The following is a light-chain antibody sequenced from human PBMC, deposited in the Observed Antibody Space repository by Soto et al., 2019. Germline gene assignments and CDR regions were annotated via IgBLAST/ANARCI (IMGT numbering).Light chain of an antibody. J-gene: IGKJ5*01. CDR1: QSVGSD. CDR2: GAS. Sequence: EIVMTQSPATLSVSPGARATLSCRASQSVGSDLAWYQQKPGQAPRLLVYGASSRATGISDRFSGSGSGTDFTLTISRLEPEDFAVYYCQHYVSPPITFGQGTRLEIK. CDR3: QHYVSPPIT. V-gene: IGKV3-20*01.